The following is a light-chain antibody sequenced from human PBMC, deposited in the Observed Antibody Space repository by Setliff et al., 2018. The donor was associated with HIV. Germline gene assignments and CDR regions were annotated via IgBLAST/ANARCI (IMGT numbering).Light chain of an antibody. J-gene: IGLJ1*01. Sequence: QSALAQPASVSGSPGQSITISCTGTSSDVGGYNYVSWYQQHPDKAPKLIIYDVSKRPSGVPDRFSGSKSGNTASLTISGLQAEDEVDYYCCSYAGTYTSLYVFGTGTKVTVL. CDR1: SSDVGGYNY. CDR3: CSYAGTYTSLYV. CDR2: DVS. V-gene: IGLV2-11*01.